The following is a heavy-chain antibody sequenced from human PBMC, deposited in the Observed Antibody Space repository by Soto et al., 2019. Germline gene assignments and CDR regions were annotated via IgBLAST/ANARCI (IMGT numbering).Heavy chain of an antibody. CDR2: IYYSGST. V-gene: IGHV4-59*08. CDR3: ASRYGGTLDY. D-gene: IGHD4-17*01. J-gene: IGHJ4*02. Sequence: QVQLQESGPGLVKPSETLSLTCTVSGGSISSYYWSWIRQPPGKGLEWIGYIYYSGSTNYNPSLKTRVTISVDTSKTPVSLKLSAVTAADTAVYYCASRYGGTLDYWGQGTLVPVSS. CDR1: GGSISSYY.